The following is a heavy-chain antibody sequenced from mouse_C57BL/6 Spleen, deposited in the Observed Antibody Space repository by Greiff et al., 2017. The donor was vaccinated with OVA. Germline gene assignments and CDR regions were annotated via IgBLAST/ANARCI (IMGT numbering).Heavy chain of an antibody. CDR2: IDPSDSYT. CDR1: GYTFTSYW. CDR3: ARGHSSGYVDFDY. J-gene: IGHJ2*01. Sequence: QVQLQQPGAELVMPGASVKLSCKASGYTFTSYWMHWVKQRPGQGLEWIGEIDPSDSYTNYNQKFKGKSTLTVDKSSSTAYMQLSSLTSEDSAVYYCARGHSSGYVDFDYWGQGTTLTVSS. V-gene: IGHV1-69*01. D-gene: IGHD3-2*02.